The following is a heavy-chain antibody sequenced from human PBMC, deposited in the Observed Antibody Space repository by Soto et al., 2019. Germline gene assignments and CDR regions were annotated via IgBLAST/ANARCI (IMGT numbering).Heavy chain of an antibody. Sequence: GGPVKVSCKASGYTFTTFGISWVRQAPGQGLEWMGWVSSHNGNRNSAQKLQGRVTLATDTSTSTAYMELRSLKSDDTAVYYCARVYCTSINCYTPFDYWGQGTLVTVSS. V-gene: IGHV1-18*01. J-gene: IGHJ4*02. CDR1: GYTFTTFG. CDR2: VSSHNGNR. D-gene: IGHD2-2*02. CDR3: ARVYCTSINCYTPFDY.